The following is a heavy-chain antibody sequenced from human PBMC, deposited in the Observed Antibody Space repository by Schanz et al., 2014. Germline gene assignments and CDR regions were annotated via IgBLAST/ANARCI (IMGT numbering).Heavy chain of an antibody. Sequence: VQLVESGGGVVRPGGSLRLSCAASGLTFSDYYMSWIRQAPGKGLEWVSYISSSSSYTNYADSVKGRFTISRDNAKNSLYLQMNSLRAEDTALYYCARDTAQSCIGPSCFEYFQHWGQGALVTVSS. CDR3: ARDTAQSCIGPSCFEYFQH. D-gene: IGHD2-2*01. CDR2: ISSSSSYT. V-gene: IGHV3-11*05. CDR1: GLTFSDYY. J-gene: IGHJ1*01.